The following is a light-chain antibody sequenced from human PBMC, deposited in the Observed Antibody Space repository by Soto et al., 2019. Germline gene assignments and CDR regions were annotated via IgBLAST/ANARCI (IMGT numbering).Light chain of an antibody. CDR2: QAS. Sequence: GDRVAITCRASQSINTWLAWYQQKPGKAPTLLIYQASSLEDGVPSRFSGSGSGTEFTLTISSLEPADFATYYCQHYNSEFAWTFGQGTKVEI. J-gene: IGKJ1*01. CDR3: QHYNSEFAWT. CDR1: QSINTW. V-gene: IGKV1-5*03.